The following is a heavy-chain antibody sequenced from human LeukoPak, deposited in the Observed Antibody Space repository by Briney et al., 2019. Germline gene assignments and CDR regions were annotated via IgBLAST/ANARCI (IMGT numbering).Heavy chain of an antibody. Sequence: GASVKVSCKASGYTFTSYGISWVRQAPGQGLEWMGWISGYNGNTNYAQKLQGRVTMTTDTSTSTAYMELRSLRSDDTAVYYCARGLSSSWSYYYYGMDVWGQGTTVTVSS. CDR3: ARGLSSSWSYYYYGMDV. V-gene: IGHV1-18*01. CDR1: GYTFTSYG. D-gene: IGHD6-13*01. CDR2: ISGYNGNT. J-gene: IGHJ6*02.